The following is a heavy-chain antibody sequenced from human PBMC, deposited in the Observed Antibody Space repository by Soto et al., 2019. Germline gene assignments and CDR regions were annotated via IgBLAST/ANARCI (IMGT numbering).Heavy chain of an antibody. CDR2: IYYSGST. J-gene: IGHJ5*02. D-gene: IGHD3-10*01. CDR1: GGSISGYY. V-gene: IGHV4-59*08. Sequence: SETLSLTCTVAGGSISGYYWSWIWQPPGKGLEWIGYIYYSGSTNYNPSLKSRVTISVDTSKNQFSLKLSSVTAADTAVYYCARLELPTWGQGTLVTVSS. CDR3: ARLELPT.